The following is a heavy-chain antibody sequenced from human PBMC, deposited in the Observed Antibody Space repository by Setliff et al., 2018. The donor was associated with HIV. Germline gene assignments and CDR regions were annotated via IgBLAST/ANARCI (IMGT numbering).Heavy chain of an antibody. D-gene: IGHD3-3*01. J-gene: IGHJ4*02. CDR2: IRSKVYGGTT. CDR3: TRGVHDLWSGFPLSY. Sequence: GGSLRLSCAGSGFTFMNAGMTWVRQAPGKGLEWVGSIRSKVYGGTTEYAASVKGRFSISRADSKGIAYLQMNSLKTEDTAVYYCTRGVHDLWSGFPLSYWGQGTLVTVSS. V-gene: IGHV3-49*04. CDR1: GFTFMNAG.